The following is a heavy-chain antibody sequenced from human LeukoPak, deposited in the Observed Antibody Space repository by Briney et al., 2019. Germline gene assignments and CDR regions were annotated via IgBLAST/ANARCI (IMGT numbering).Heavy chain of an antibody. CDR1: GFTFSTYS. Sequence: PGGSLRLSCAASGFTFSTYSMNWVRQAPGKGLEWVSYIDTGTSTIYYADSVKGRFTISKDNAKNSLYLQMNSLRAEDTAVYYCARETFPHYYDSSGYADYWGQGTLVTVSS. J-gene: IGHJ4*02. D-gene: IGHD3-22*01. CDR3: ARETFPHYYDSSGYADY. V-gene: IGHV3-48*01. CDR2: IDTGTSTI.